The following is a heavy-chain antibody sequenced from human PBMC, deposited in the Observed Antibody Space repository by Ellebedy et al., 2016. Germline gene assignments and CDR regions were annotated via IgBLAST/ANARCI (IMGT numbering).Heavy chain of an antibody. CDR3: ASFPLMKAGGGSEYDY. CDR2: ISSGSSSI. D-gene: IGHD2-15*01. J-gene: IGHJ4*02. V-gene: IGHV3-48*02. CDR1: GFTFSSNS. Sequence: GGSLRLSCAASGFTFSSNSMNWVRQAPGKGLEWVSYISSGSSSIYYADSVKGRFTISRDNAKNSLYLQMNSMRDEDTAVYYCASFPLMKAGGGSEYDYWGQGTLVTVSS.